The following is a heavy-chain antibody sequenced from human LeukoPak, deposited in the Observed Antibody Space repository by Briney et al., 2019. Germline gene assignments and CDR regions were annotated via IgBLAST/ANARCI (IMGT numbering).Heavy chain of an antibody. CDR2: ISGSGGSGGST. V-gene: IGHV3-23*01. J-gene: IGHJ4*02. CDR3: AKDREANWPFDY. Sequence: GGSLRLSCAASGFTFSSYAMSWVRQAPGKGLEWVSGISGSGGSGGSTYYADSVKGRFTISRDNSKNTLYLQMNSLRAEDTAVYYCAKDREANWPFDYWGQGTLVTVSS. CDR1: GFTFSSYA. D-gene: IGHD1-1*01.